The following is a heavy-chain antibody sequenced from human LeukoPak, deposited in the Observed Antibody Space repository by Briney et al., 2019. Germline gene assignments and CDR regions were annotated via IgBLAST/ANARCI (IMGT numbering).Heavy chain of an antibody. Sequence: SQTLSLTCAISGDSVSSNSAAWNWIRQSPSRGLEWLGRTYYRSKWYNDYAVSVKSRITINPDTSKNQFSLQLNSVTPEDTAVYYCAREGDIVVVPAGSWFDPWGQGTLVTVSS. CDR1: GDSVSSNSAA. V-gene: IGHV6-1*01. CDR2: TYYRSKWYN. CDR3: AREGDIVVVPAGSWFDP. J-gene: IGHJ5*02. D-gene: IGHD2-2*01.